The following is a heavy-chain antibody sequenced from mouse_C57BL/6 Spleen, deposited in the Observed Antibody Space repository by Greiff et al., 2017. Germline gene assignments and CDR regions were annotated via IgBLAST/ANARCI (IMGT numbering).Heavy chain of an antibody. CDR2: IRLKSDNYAT. D-gene: IGHD2-4*01. CDR3: TGSYDYAEGWAY. Sequence: EVKVVESGGGLVQPGGSMKLSCVASGFTFSNYWMNWVRQSPEKGLEWVAQIRLKSDNYATHYAESVKGRFTISSDDSTSSVYLQMNNLRAEDTVIYYCTGSYDYAEGWAYWGQGTLVTVSA. V-gene: IGHV6-3*01. J-gene: IGHJ3*01. CDR1: GFTFSNYW.